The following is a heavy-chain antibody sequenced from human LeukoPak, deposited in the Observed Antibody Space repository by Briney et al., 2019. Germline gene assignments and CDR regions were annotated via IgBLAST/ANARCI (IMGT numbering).Heavy chain of an antibody. J-gene: IGHJ3*02. CDR3: AKDIVLLWFGEDPGAFDI. CDR1: GFTFGDYA. Sequence: GGSLRLSCAASGFTFGDYAMHWVRQAPGKGLEWVSGISWNSGSIGYADSVKGRFTISRDNAKNFLYLQMNSLRAEDTALYYCAKDIVLLWFGEDPGAFDIWGQGTMVTVSS. D-gene: IGHD3-10*01. V-gene: IGHV3-9*01. CDR2: ISWNSGSI.